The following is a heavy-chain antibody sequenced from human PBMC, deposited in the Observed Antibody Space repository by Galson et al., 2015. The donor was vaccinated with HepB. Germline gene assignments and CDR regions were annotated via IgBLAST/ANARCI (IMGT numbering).Heavy chain of an antibody. CDR1: GFIVDGSG. V-gene: IGHV3-23*01. J-gene: IGHJ4*02. D-gene: IGHD3-10*01. CDR2: ISASGGKT. CDR3: TRDSGWESAY. Sequence: SLRLSCAASGFIVDGSGMSWVRQAPGKGLEWVSGISASGGKTYYPDSVKGRFNMSRNNSQKTVYLQMNSLRVDDSALYYCTRDSGWESAYWGQGTLVTVSS.